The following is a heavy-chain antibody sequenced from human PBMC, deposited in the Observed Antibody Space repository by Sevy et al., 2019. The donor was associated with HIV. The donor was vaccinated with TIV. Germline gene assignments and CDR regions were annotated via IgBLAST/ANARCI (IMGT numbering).Heavy chain of an antibody. CDR2: INSDGGSL. CDR3: ARGTRGTFDS. V-gene: IGHV3-74*01. Sequence: GGSLRLSCAASGFTFSSSWMHWVRQVPGKGLVWVSRINSDGGSLSYADSVKGRFTIPRDNAKKTLYLQMNSLRAEDTAMYFCARGTRGTFDSWGQGALVTVSS. D-gene: IGHD1-1*01. J-gene: IGHJ4*02. CDR1: GFTFSSSW.